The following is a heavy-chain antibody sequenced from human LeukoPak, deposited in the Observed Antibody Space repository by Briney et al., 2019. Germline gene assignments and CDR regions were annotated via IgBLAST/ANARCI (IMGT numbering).Heavy chain of an antibody. V-gene: IGHV1-69*02. Sequence: GASVNVSCKASGGTFSSYTISWVRQAPGQGLEWMGRIIPILGIANYAQKFQGRVTITADKSTSTAYMELSSLRSEDTAVYYCARVVDTAMVDYWGQGTLVTVSS. CDR2: IIPILGIA. J-gene: IGHJ4*02. CDR3: ARVVDTAMVDY. D-gene: IGHD5-18*01. CDR1: GGTFSSYT.